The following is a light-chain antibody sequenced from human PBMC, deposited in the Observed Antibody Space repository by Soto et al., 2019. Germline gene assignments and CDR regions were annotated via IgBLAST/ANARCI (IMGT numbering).Light chain of an antibody. J-gene: IGKJ3*01. CDR3: QQYNSYSIS. CDR2: KAS. V-gene: IGKV1-5*03. CDR1: QSISSW. Sequence: DIQMTQSPSTLSASVGDRVTITCRASQSISSWLAWYQQKPGKAPKLLIYKASSLESGVASRFSGSGSGTKFPLTISSLQPDDFATYYCQQYNSYSISFGPGTKVDIK.